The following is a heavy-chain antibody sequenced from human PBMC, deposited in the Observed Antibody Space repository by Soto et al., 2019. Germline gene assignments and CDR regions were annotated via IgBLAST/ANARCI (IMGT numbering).Heavy chain of an antibody. J-gene: IGHJ3*02. CDR1: GFTLRNYA. CDR2: ISSSSYI. Sequence: GGSLRLSCAGFGFTLRNYAMHWVRQAPGKGLEWVSSISSSSYIYYADSVKGRFTISRDNAKNSLYLQMNSLRAEDTAVYYCARDGLEGIDAFDIWGQGTMVTVSS. CDR3: ARDGLEGIDAFDI. V-gene: IGHV3-21*01. D-gene: IGHD1-1*01.